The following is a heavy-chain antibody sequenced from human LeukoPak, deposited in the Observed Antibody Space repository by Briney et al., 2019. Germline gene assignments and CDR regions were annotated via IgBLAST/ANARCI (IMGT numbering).Heavy chain of an antibody. J-gene: IGHJ4*02. CDR2: ISSNGGST. CDR3: ARGPSGYHNT. CDR1: GFTFSSYA. V-gene: IGHV3-64*01. D-gene: IGHD5-12*01. Sequence: PGGSLRLSCAASGFTFSSYAMHWVRQAPGKGLEYVSAISSNGGSTFYANSVKGRFTISRDNSKNTLCLQMGSLRAEDTAVYYCARGPSGYHNTGGQGTLVTVSS.